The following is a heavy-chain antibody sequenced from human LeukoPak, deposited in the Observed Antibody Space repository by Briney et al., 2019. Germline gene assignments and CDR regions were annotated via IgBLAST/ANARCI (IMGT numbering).Heavy chain of an antibody. Sequence: SETLSLTCTVSGGSISSSSYYWGWIRQPPGKGLEWIGSIYYSGSTYYNPSLKSRVTISVDTSKNQFSLKLSSVTAADTAVYYCARAGDAVAVFDYWGQGTLVTVSS. CDR3: ARAGDAVAVFDY. CDR2: IYYSGST. D-gene: IGHD6-19*01. V-gene: IGHV4-39*07. J-gene: IGHJ4*02. CDR1: GGSISSSSYY.